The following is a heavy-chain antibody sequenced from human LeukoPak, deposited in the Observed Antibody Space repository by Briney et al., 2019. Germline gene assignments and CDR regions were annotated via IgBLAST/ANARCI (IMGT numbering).Heavy chain of an antibody. V-gene: IGHV3-30*02. Sequence: PGGSLRLSCAASGFTFSSYGMHWVRQAPGKGLEWVAFIRYDGSNKYYADSVKGRFTISRDNSKNTLYLQMNSLRAEDTAVYYCAKDGLATWSSRPNQYYYYYYMDVWGKGTTVTISS. CDR3: AKDGLATWSSRPNQYYYYYYMDV. CDR2: IRYDGSNK. J-gene: IGHJ6*03. D-gene: IGHD5-12*01. CDR1: GFTFSSYG.